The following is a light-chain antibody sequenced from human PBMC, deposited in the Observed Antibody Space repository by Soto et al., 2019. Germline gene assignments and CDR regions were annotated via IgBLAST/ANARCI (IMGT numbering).Light chain of an antibody. CDR1: QSVSSSY. J-gene: IGKJ1*01. Sequence: DIVVKWSPALVSVSSGERATLSFRASQSVSSSYLAWYQQKPGQAPRLLIYGASSRATGIPDRFSGSGSGTDFTLTISRLEPEDFAVYYCQQYGSPPGTFGQGGMVDIK. CDR3: QQYGSPPGT. CDR2: GAS. V-gene: IGKV3-20*01.